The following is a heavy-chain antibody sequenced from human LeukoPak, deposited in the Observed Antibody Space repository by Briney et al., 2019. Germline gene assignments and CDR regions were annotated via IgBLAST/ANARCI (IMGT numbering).Heavy chain of an antibody. D-gene: IGHD2-8*01. CDR3: AKDSWSYNGIYDAFDI. J-gene: IGHJ3*02. V-gene: IGHV3-23*01. CDR1: GFTFSNYA. Sequence: PGGSLRLSCAASGFTFSNYAMNWVRQAPGKGLEWVSVVGGDDATYYTDSVKGRFTFSRDNSKNTLSLQMNSLRPEDTAVYYCAKDSWSYNGIYDAFDIWGQGTMVTVSS. CDR2: VGGDDAT.